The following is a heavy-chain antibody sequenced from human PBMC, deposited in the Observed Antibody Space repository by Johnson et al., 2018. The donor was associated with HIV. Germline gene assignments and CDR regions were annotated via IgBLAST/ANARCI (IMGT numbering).Heavy chain of an antibody. Sequence: QEQLVESGGGVVQPGRSLRLSCAASGFTFSSYAMHWVRQAPGKGLEWVAVISYDRAYYADSVKGRFMISRDSSKNTLYLQMNRLTADDTAVYYCARDPWALYYYHSSGHDGVYAFDVWGQGTMVTVSS. D-gene: IGHD3-22*01. CDR3: ARDPWALYYYHSSGHDGVYAFDV. CDR1: GFTFSSYA. CDR2: ISYDRA. J-gene: IGHJ3*01. V-gene: IGHV3-30*14.